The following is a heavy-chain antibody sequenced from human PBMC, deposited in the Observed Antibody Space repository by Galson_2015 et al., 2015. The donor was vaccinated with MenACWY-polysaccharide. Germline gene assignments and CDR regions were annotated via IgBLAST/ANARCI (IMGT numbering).Heavy chain of an antibody. D-gene: IGHD3-22*01. Sequence: SLRLSCAASGFTFSSYGMHWVRQAPGKGLEWVAFIRYDGSNKYYADSVKGRFTISRDNSKNTLYLQMNSLRAEDTAVYYCAKGITMIVGPSKPRTARAFDIWGQGTMVTVSS. J-gene: IGHJ3*02. CDR1: GFTFSSYG. CDR3: AKGITMIVGPSKPRTARAFDI. V-gene: IGHV3-30*02. CDR2: IRYDGSNK.